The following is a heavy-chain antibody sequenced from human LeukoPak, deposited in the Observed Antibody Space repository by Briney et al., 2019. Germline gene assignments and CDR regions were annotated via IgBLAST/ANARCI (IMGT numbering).Heavy chain of an antibody. J-gene: IGHJ4*02. D-gene: IGHD1-26*01. V-gene: IGHV4-59*01. CDR1: GGSISSYY. Sequence: SETLSLTCSVSGGSISSYYWSWIRQPPGKGLEWIGCIYYSGSTNYSPSLESRVTVSVDTSKNQFSLKVTSVTAADTAVHYCARHIGSHDFWGQGTLVTVSS. CDR3: ARHIGSHDF. CDR2: IYYSGST.